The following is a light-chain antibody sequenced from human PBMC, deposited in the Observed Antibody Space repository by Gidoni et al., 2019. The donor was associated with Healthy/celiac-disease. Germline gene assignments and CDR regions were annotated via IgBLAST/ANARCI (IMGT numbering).Light chain of an antibody. CDR3: QQYGSSPPWT. Sequence: EIVLTQSPGTLSLSPGERATLSCRASQSVSSSYLAWYQQKPGQASRLLIYGASSRATGIPDRFSGSGSGTDFTLTISRLEPEDFAVYYCQQYGSSPPWTFGQGTKVEIE. CDR1: QSVSSSY. J-gene: IGKJ1*01. CDR2: GAS. V-gene: IGKV3-20*01.